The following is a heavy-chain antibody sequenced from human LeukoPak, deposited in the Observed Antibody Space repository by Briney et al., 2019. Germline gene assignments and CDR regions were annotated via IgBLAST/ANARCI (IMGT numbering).Heavy chain of an antibody. D-gene: IGHD6-19*01. V-gene: IGHV3-21*01. CDR2: ISSSSSYI. J-gene: IGHJ4*02. Sequence: GGSLRLSCAASGFTFSSYSMNWVRQAPGKGLEWVSSISSSSSYIYYADSVKGRFTISRDNAKNSLYLQMNSLRAEDTAVYYCTRSLTVSGAKYYFDFWGQGTLVTVSS. CDR1: GFTFSSYS. CDR3: TRSLTVSGAKYYFDF.